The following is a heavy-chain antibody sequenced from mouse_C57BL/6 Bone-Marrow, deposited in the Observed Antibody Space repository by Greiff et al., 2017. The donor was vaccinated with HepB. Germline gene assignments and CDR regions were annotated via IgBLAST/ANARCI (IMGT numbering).Heavy chain of an antibody. Sequence: EVKLMESGGDLVKPGGSLKLSCAASGFTFSSYGMSWVRQTPDKRLEWVATISSGGSYTYYPDSVKGRFTISRDNAKNTLYLQMSSLKSEDTAMYYCARHAYYYGSSSWFAYWGQGTLVTVSA. D-gene: IGHD1-1*01. CDR3: ARHAYYYGSSSWFAY. J-gene: IGHJ3*01. CDR1: GFTFSSYG. V-gene: IGHV5-6*01. CDR2: ISSGGSYT.